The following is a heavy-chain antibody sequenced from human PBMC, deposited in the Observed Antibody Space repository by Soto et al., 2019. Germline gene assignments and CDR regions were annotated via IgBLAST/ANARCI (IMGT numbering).Heavy chain of an antibody. CDR3: AREGPELTMIVVHYYGMDV. J-gene: IGHJ6*02. V-gene: IGHV1-69*08. Sequence: QVQLVQSGAEVKKPGSSVKVSCKASGGTFSSYTISWVRQAPGQGLEWMGRIIPILGIANYAQKFQGRVTMTADKSTSTAYRELSSLRSKDTAVYYCAREGPELTMIVVHYYGMDVWGQGTTVTVSS. D-gene: IGHD3-22*01. CDR2: IIPILGIA. CDR1: GGTFSSYT.